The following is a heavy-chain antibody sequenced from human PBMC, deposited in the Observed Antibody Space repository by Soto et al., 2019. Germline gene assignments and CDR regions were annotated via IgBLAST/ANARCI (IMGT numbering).Heavy chain of an antibody. J-gene: IGHJ5*02. CDR2: IYYSGST. CDR1: GGAMSSGGYY. D-gene: IGHD2-15*01. Sequence: SATLSLTCIVSGGAMSSGGYYWIWIRQHPPKGHEWIGYIYYSGSTYYNPSLKSGVTSSVDTSKNPCSLKLSSVTAADTAVYYCTRGTAPGGMVASMDLVGFDPWGQGTLVTVSS. V-gene: IGHV4-31*03. CDR3: TRGTAPGGMVASMDLVGFDP.